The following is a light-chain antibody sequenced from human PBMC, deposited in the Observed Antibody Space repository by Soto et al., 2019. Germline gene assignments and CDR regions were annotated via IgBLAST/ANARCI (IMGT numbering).Light chain of an antibody. V-gene: IGLV1-36*01. CDR3: APRDECLHGYV. CDR1: SSNNGNNA. Sequence: QSVLTQPPSVSAARRQSVTISCSGSSSNNGNNAVNWYQQLPGKAPKLLIYYDELLPSGVSDRFSCSNSGTSASLAISALQSEGEVDYYFAPRDECLHGYVTETG. CDR2: YDE. J-gene: IGLJ1*01.